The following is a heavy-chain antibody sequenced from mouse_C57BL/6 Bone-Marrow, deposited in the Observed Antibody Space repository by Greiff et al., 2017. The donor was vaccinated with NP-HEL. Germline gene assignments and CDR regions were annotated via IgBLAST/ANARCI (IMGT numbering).Heavy chain of an antibody. CDR1: GFTFSSYG. J-gene: IGHJ2*01. CDR3: ARRTPYYYGSSYDY. D-gene: IGHD1-1*01. CDR2: ISSGGSYT. V-gene: IGHV5-6*01. Sequence: VQLKESGGDLVKPGGSLKLSCAASGFTFSSYGMSWVRQTPDKRLEWVATISSGGSYTYYPDSVKGRFTISRDNDKNTLYLQMSSLKSEDTAMYYCARRTPYYYGSSYDYWGQGTTLTVSS.